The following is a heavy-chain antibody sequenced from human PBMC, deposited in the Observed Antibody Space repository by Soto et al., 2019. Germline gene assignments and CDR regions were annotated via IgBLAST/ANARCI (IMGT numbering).Heavy chain of an antibody. CDR2: ISAYNGNT. CDR1: GYTFTTYG. V-gene: IGHV1-18*04. CDR3: ARARLGDLSFDY. Sequence: QVQLVQSGAEVKKPGASMKVSCKASGYTFTTYGISWVRQAPGPGLEWMGWISAYNGNTNYAQKFEGRVTMTTDTATTTAYLEVRSLRSDDTAVYYCARARLGDLSFDYWVQGTLVIVSS. D-gene: IGHD3-16*02. J-gene: IGHJ4*02.